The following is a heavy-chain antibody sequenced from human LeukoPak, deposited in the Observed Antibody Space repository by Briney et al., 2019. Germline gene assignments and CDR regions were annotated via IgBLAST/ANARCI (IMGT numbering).Heavy chain of an antibody. CDR2: IYYSGST. CDR3: ARSGHDFWSGYYYIDY. D-gene: IGHD3-3*01. CDR1: GGSISSYY. J-gene: IGHJ4*02. Sequence: PSETLSLTCTVSGGSISSYYWSWIRQPPGKGLEWIGYIYYSGSTNYNPSLKSRVTISVDTSKNQFSLKLSSVTAADTAVYYCARSGHDFWSGYYYIDYWGQGTLVTVSS. V-gene: IGHV4-59*01.